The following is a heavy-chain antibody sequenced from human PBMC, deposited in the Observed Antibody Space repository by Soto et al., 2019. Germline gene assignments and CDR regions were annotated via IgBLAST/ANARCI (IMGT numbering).Heavy chain of an antibody. CDR3: ARGVTTDCSTGVCPYHLHYDMDV. CDR1: GYTFTAYN. J-gene: IGHJ6*02. D-gene: IGHD1-26*01. CDR2: INPQSLGT. V-gene: IGHV1-2*06. Sequence: QVQLMQSGAEVKKPGASVKVSCKSSGYTFTAYNIHWVRQAPGQSPEWLGRINPQSLGTHYSQNFNARLSLTTDRSISTAYMELWSLTAGDTALYYCARGVTTDCSTGVCPYHLHYDMDVWGQGTTVTVSS.